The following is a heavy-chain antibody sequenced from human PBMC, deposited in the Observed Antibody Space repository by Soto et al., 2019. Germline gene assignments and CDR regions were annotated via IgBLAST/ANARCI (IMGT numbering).Heavy chain of an antibody. D-gene: IGHD2-15*01. Sequence: SVKVSCKASGGSLSTNPISWVRQAPGQGLEWMGGTGSGTGPGNHAQKFQGRLTVTADKSTSTVYMELTNLSSEDTAVYYCARRDSGGFYRFSDSWGQGTLVTVSS. V-gene: IGHV1-69*06. CDR2: TGSGTGPG. CDR1: GGSLSTNP. CDR3: ARRDSGGFYRFSDS. J-gene: IGHJ4*02.